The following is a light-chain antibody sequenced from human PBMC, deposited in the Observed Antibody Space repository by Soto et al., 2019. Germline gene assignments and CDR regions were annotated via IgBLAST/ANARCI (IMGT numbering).Light chain of an antibody. CDR1: QSVSSN. V-gene: IGKV3D-15*01. CDR2: GAS. Sequence: EIVMTQSPATLSWSAGERATLSCRASQSVSSNLAWYQQKPGQAPRLLIYGASSRATGIPARFSGSGSGTEFTLTISSLQSEDFAVYYCHQYNNWPPWTFGQGTKVEIK. J-gene: IGKJ1*01. CDR3: HQYNNWPPWT.